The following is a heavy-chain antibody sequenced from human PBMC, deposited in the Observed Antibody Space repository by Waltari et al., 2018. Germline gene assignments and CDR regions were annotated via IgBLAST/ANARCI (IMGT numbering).Heavy chain of an antibody. V-gene: IGHV1-2*02. CDR2: INPNSSVK. CDR1: GYTFTGDY. CDR3: AREGGAWLRILNY. J-gene: IGHJ4*02. Sequence: QVQLVQSGAEVKKPGASVKVSCKASGYTFTGDYIHTVRQAPGQGLEWRGWINPNSSVKKYAQKFQGRVTMTRDTSISTAYMELSRLRSDDTAVYYCAREGGAWLRILNYWGQGTLVTVSS. D-gene: IGHD5-12*01.